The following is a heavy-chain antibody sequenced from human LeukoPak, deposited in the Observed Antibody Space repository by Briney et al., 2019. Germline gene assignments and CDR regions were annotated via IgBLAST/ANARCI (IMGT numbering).Heavy chain of an antibody. CDR3: ARDAPGWYFDL. J-gene: IGHJ2*01. Sequence: SETLSLTCAVYGGSFSGYYWSWIRQPPGKGLEWIGEINHSGSTNYNPSLKSRVTISVDTSKNQFSLKLSSVTAADTAVYYCARDAPGWYFDLWGRGTLVTVSS. V-gene: IGHV4-34*01. CDR1: GGSFSGYY. D-gene: IGHD2-8*01. CDR2: INHSGST.